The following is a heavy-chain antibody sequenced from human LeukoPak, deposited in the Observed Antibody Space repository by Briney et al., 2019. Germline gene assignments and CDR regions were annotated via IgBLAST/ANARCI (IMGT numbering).Heavy chain of an antibody. CDR2: ISGSGSST. CDR3: AKSPAHGYYYGMDV. V-gene: IGHV3-23*01. J-gene: IGHJ6*02. CDR1: GFTFSSYA. Sequence: GGSLRLSCAASGFTFSSYAMSWVRQAPGKGLEWVSAISGSGSSTYYADSVQRRFTISRDNSKSTLYLQMNSLRAEDTAVYYCAKSPAHGYYYGMDVWGQGTTVTVSS.